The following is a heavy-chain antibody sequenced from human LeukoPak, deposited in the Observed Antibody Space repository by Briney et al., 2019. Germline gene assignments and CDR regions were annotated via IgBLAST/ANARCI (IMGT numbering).Heavy chain of an antibody. CDR1: GYRFSGYW. J-gene: IGHJ4*02. CDR3: ARGKDYFDY. V-gene: IGHV5-51*01. CDR2: IYPGDSDI. Sequence: GESLKISCKDSGYRFSGYWIAWVRQMPGKGLEYIGIIYPGDSDIRYSPSFQGQVTISADKSISTAYLQWSSLKASDTAMYYCARGKDYFDYWGQGTLVTVSS.